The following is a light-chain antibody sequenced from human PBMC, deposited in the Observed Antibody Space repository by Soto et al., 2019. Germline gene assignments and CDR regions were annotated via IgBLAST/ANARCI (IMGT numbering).Light chain of an antibody. CDR3: QQYSSFPRT. CDR1: QSVSSSH. J-gene: IGKJ1*01. CDR2: GAS. Sequence: EIVLTQSPGTLSLSPGERATLSSRASQSVSSSHLAWYQQKPGLAPRLLIYGASSRATGIPDRFGGSGSGTDFTLTISRLEPDDFAVYYCQQYSSFPRTFGQGTKVEIK. V-gene: IGKV3-20*01.